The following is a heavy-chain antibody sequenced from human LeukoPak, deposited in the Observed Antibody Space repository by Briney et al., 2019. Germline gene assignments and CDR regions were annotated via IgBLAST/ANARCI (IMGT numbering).Heavy chain of an antibody. CDR3: ARTTVTTAWGAFDI. J-gene: IGHJ3*02. V-gene: IGHV4-38-2*02. CDR1: GYSISSGYY. CDR2: IHYSGST. D-gene: IGHD4-17*01. Sequence: SETLSLTCTVSGYSISSGYYWGWIRQPPGKGLEWIGSIHYSGSTYYNPSLQSRATISVDTSKNQFSLKLSSVTAADTAVYYCARTTVTTAWGAFDIWGQGTMVTVSS.